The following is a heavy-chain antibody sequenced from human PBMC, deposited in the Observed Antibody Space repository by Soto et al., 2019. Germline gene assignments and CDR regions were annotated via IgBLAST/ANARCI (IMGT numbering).Heavy chain of an antibody. D-gene: IGHD1-26*01. Sequence: QVQLVESGGGVVQPGRSLRLSCAVSGFTLSSYAMHWVRQAPGKGLEWVAVISYDGRNKYYADSVKGRFTISRDNSKNTLYLQMNSLRAEDTAVYYCARDPSGSTTPVDYLGQGTLVTVSS. CDR1: GFTLSSYA. CDR3: ARDPSGSTTPVDY. J-gene: IGHJ4*02. CDR2: ISYDGRNK. V-gene: IGHV3-30-3*01.